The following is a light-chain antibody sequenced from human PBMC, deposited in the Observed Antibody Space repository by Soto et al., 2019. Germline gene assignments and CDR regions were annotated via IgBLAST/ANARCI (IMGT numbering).Light chain of an antibody. CDR1: SSDVGGYNY. V-gene: IGLV2-8*01. J-gene: IGLJ3*02. CDR3: SSYAGSNIGV. CDR2: EVS. Sequence: QSVLTQPPSASGSPGQSVTISCTGTSSDVGGYNYVSWYQQHPGKAPKLMIYEVSKRPSGVPDRFSGSKSGNTASLTVSGLQAEDEADYYCSSYAGSNIGVFGGGTTLTVL.